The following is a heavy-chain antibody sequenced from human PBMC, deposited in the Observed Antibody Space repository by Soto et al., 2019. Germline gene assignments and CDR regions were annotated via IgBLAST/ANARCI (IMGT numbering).Heavy chain of an antibody. CDR2: IIPIFGTA. J-gene: IGHJ3*02. CDR3: ALVFDPATDYHAFSI. Sequence: QVQLVQSGAEVKKPGSSVKVACNASGGTFSSYSISWVRQAPGPGLEWMGGIIPIFGTANYAQTFQGRVTITADESTSTAYMLLSSLSAEATAVYYCALVFDPATDYHAFSIWGKGTMVTVSS. V-gene: IGHV1-69*01. D-gene: IGHD3-16*01. CDR1: GGTFSSYS.